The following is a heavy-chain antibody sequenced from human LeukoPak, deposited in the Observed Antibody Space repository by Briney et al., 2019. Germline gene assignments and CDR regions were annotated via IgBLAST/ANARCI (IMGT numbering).Heavy chain of an antibody. V-gene: IGHV3-23*01. J-gene: IGHJ4*02. Sequence: SGGSLRLSCAASGFTFSSYAMSWVRQAPGKGLEWVSAISGSGGSTYYADSVKGRFTISRDNSKNTLYLQMNSLRAEDTAVYYCAKDPTYYYGSGSYWRNYYFDYWSQGTLVTVSS. D-gene: IGHD3-10*01. CDR2: ISGSGGST. CDR1: GFTFSSYA. CDR3: AKDPTYYYGSGSYWRNYYFDY.